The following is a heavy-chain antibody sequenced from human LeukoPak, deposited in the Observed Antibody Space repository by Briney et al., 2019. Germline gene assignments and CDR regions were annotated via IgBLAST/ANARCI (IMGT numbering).Heavy chain of an antibody. CDR3: AKDQTGYSSGWFDY. J-gene: IGHJ4*02. CDR2: ISWDGGST. CDR1: GFTFDDYA. V-gene: IGHV3-43D*03. D-gene: IGHD6-19*01. Sequence: AGSLRLSCAASGFTFDDYAMHWVRQAPGKGLEWVSLISWDGGSTYYADSVKGRFTISRDNSKNSLYLQMNSLRAEDTALYYCAKDQTGYSSGWFDYWGQGTLVTGSS.